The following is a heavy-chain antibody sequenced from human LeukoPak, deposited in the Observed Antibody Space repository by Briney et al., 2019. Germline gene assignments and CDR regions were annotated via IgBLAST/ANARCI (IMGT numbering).Heavy chain of an antibody. CDR1: GFTFSSYS. CDR3: ARKDRLGYSYGQGPFDF. Sequence: GGSLRLSCAASGFTFSSYSMNWVRQAPGKGLEWVSSISSSGSYIYYADSVKGRFTISRDNAKNSLYLQMNSLRAEDTAVYYYARKDRLGYSYGQGPFDFWGQGTLVTVSS. CDR2: ISSSGSYI. J-gene: IGHJ4*02. V-gene: IGHV3-21*01. D-gene: IGHD5-18*01.